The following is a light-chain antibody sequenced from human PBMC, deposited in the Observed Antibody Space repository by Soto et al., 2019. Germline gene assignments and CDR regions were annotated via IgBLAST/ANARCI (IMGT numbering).Light chain of an antibody. V-gene: IGKV2-28*01. CDR1: QSLLHSNGYYY. CDR3: MQTLQVPQT. J-gene: IGKJ1*01. CDR2: WGS. Sequence: DIVMTQSPLSLPVTPGEPASISCRSSQSLLHSNGYYYLDWYFQKPGQSPQLLIYWGSNRASGVPDRFSGSGLGTDFTLKISRVEAEDVGVYYCMQTLQVPQTFGQGTRVEIK.